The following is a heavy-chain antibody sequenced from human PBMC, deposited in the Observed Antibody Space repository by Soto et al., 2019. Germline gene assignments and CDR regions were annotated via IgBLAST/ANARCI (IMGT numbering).Heavy chain of an antibody. CDR1: GFSFENYG. CDR2: IWDDGSLQ. CDR3: ANLWGDGYNLGQDYNGMDV. D-gene: IGHD5-12*01. V-gene: IGHV3-33*06. Sequence: QVQMVESGGGVVQPGRSLRLSCAASGFSFENYGMHWVRQAPGRGLKWVAIIWDDGSLQYYAAAVKGRFTISRDNSKNTLYLEMNSLRAEDTAVYYCANLWGDGYNLGQDYNGMDVLGQGTTVIVS. J-gene: IGHJ6*02.